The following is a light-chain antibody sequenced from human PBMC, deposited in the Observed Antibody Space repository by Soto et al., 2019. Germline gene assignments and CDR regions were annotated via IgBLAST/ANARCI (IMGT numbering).Light chain of an antibody. V-gene: IGLV2-11*01. J-gene: IGLJ1*01. CDR1: SSDVGGYNY. Sequence: QSVLTQPRSVSGSPGQSVTISCTGTSSDVGGYNYVSWYQQHPGKAPKLMIYDVSNRPSGVPDRFAGSKSGNTASLTISGLQAEDEDDYYCCSYAGSYTYVFGTGTKVTVL. CDR3: CSYAGSYTYV. CDR2: DVS.